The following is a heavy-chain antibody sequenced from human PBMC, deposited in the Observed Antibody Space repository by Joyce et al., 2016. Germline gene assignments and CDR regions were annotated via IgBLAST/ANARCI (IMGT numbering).Heavy chain of an antibody. Sequence: EVQLVESGGDFVQPGGSLMLSCAASGFTLSLYSMNWVRQAPGRGLEWRSHISANSDTINYADSVKGRFTISRDNAKKSLYLQIDSLRDDDTAVYYCARENRGSLVNWGQGTLVTVSS. D-gene: IGHD7-27*01. J-gene: IGHJ4*02. CDR3: ARENRGSLVN. CDR2: ISANSDTI. V-gene: IGHV3-48*02. CDR1: GFTLSLYS.